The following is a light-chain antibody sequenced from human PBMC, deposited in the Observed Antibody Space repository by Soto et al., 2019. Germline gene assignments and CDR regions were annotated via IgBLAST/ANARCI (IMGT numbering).Light chain of an antibody. CDR3: QKYNTVPRT. CDR2: AAS. CDR1: QGISHF. V-gene: IGKV1-27*01. J-gene: IGKJ1*01. Sequence: DIQMTQSPSSLSASVGDRVTITCRASQGISHFLAWYQQKPGKVPKLLIYAASILQSGVPPRFSGSGSGTDFTLTISSLQPEAVATYYCQKYNTVPRTFGQGTKVDIK.